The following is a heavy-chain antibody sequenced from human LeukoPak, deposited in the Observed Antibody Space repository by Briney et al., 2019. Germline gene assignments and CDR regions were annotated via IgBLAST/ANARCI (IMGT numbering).Heavy chain of an antibody. D-gene: IGHD5-12*01. CDR2: INPSGGST. J-gene: IGHJ6*02. V-gene: IGHV1-46*01. CDR3: ARDPRAGYSGYYYYGMDV. CDR1: GYTFTSYY. Sequence: ASVKVSCKASGYTFTSYYMHWVRQAPGQGLEWMGIINPSGGSTSYAQKFQGRVTMTRDTSTSTAYMELSSLRSEDTAVYYCARDPRAGYSGYYYYGMDVWGQGTTVTVSS.